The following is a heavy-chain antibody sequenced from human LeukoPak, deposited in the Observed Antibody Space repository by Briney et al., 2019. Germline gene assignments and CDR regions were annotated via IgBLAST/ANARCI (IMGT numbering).Heavy chain of an antibody. CDR1: GYTFTSYY. CDR2: INPSGGST. D-gene: IGHD5-12*01. Sequence: ASVKVSCKASGYTFTSYYMHWVRQAPGQGLEWMGIINPSGGSTSYAQKFQGRVTMTRDTSTSTVYMELSRLRSEDTAVYYCARDPYTGYDIFSFDYWGQGTLVTVSS. V-gene: IGHV1-46*01. J-gene: IGHJ4*02. CDR3: ARDPYTGYDIFSFDY.